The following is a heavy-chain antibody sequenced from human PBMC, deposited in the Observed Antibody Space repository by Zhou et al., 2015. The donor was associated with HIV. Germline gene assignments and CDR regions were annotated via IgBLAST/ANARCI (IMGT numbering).Heavy chain of an antibody. CDR1: GGTFSSYA. J-gene: IGHJ5*02. CDR2: INPNSGGT. D-gene: IGHD3-10*01. V-gene: IGHV1-2*02. CDR3: ARFDVRVAGGSDP. Sequence: QVQLVQSGAEVKKPGSSVKVSCKASGGTFSSYAISWVRQAPGQGLEWMGSINPNSGGTNYAQKFQGRVTMTRDTSISTAYMELSRLRSDDTAVYYCARFDVRVAGGSDPWGQGTLVTVSS.